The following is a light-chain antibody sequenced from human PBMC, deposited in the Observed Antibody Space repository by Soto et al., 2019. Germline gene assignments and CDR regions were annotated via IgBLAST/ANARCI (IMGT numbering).Light chain of an antibody. V-gene: IGKV1D-12*01. J-gene: IGKJ1*01. Sequence: DIQMTQSPSSVSASVGDRVTITCRASQAISTWLAWYQQKPGKAPKLLIYAASNLQTGVPSRFSGSGSGTDFTLTISSLQPEDFATYYCQQPNSFPRTFGQGTKVEI. CDR1: QAISTW. CDR2: AAS. CDR3: QQPNSFPRT.